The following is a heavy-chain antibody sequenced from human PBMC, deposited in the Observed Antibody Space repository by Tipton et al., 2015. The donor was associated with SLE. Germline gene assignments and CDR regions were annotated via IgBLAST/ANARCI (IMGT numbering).Heavy chain of an antibody. Sequence: SLSLSCATSGFTFSSYALSWVRRAPGKGLEWVSAICGGGGSTYYADFVKGRFSISIDKSKKTLFLQMNSLRVDDTATYYCAKFEKTTDFSLDSWGQGTLVSVSS. D-gene: IGHD1/OR15-1a*01. V-gene: IGHV3-23*01. CDR3: AKFEKTTDFSLDS. CDR2: ICGGGGST. J-gene: IGHJ4*02. CDR1: GFTFSSYA.